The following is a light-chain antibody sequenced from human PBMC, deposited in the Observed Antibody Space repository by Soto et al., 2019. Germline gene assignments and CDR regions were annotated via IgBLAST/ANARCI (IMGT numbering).Light chain of an antibody. CDR2: GAS. CDR1: QSVSSTS. Sequence: EIVLTQSPGTLSFSPGERATLSCRASQSVSSTSLAWYQQKPGQAPRLLIYGASNRATGILDRFSGSGSGTDFTLTISRLEPEDFAVYYCQQYDGSPPWTFGLGTKV. J-gene: IGKJ1*01. V-gene: IGKV3-20*01. CDR3: QQYDGSPPWT.